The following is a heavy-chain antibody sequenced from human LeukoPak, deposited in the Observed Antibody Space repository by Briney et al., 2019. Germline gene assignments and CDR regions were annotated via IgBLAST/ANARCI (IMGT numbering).Heavy chain of an antibody. CDR1: GFTFSNYW. D-gene: IGHD3-10*01. V-gene: IGHV3-74*01. Sequence: GGSLRLSCAASGFTFSNYWMHWVRQVPGKGLVWVSHLNPDGTNTYYADSVKGRFTVSRDNARNTLYPQMNNLRAEDTAVYYCVGSHVAAYWGQGTLVTVSS. CDR2: LNPDGTNT. J-gene: IGHJ4*02. CDR3: VGSHVAAY.